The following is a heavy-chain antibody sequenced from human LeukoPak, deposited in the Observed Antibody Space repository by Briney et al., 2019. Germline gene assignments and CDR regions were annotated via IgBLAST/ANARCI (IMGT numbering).Heavy chain of an antibody. CDR2: INHSGST. CDR3: ARGLRYSGSYYFAFDI. D-gene: IGHD1-26*01. Sequence: SETLSLTCAVYGGSFSGYYWSWIRQPPGKGLEWIGEINHSGSTNYDPSLKSRVTISVDTSKNQFSLKLSSVTAADTAVYYCARGLRYSGSYYFAFDIWGQGTMVTVSS. V-gene: IGHV4-34*01. CDR1: GGSFSGYY. J-gene: IGHJ3*02.